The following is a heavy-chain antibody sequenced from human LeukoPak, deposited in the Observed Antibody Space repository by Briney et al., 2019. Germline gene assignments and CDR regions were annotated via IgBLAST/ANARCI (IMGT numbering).Heavy chain of an antibody. V-gene: IGHV3-23*01. Sequence: PGGSLRLSCTVSGFTLSSYEMTWFRQAPGKGLEWVSSIGYGGADSHYADSVKGRFTISRDNSKNTLYLQLSSLRAEDTAVYYCARDRSAWFNAFDIWGQGTMVTVSS. J-gene: IGHJ3*02. CDR2: IGYGGADS. CDR3: ARDRSAWFNAFDI. D-gene: IGHD3-10*01. CDR1: GFTLSSYE.